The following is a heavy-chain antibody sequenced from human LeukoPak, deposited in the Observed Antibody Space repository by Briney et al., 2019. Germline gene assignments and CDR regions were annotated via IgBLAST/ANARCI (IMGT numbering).Heavy chain of an antibody. Sequence: SETLSLTCTVSGGSISSGSYYWSWIRQPAGKGLEWIGRIYTSGSTNYNPSLKSRVTISVDTSKNQFSLKLSSVTAADTAVYYCAGTMVRGVIPFDYWGQGTLVTVSS. CDR2: IYTSGST. V-gene: IGHV4-61*02. CDR1: GGSISSGSYY. J-gene: IGHJ4*02. CDR3: AGTMVRGVIPFDY. D-gene: IGHD3-10*01.